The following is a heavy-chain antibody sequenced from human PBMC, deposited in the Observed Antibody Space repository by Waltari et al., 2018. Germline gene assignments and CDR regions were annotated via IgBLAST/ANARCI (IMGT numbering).Heavy chain of an antibody. J-gene: IGHJ5*02. CDR2: INPNSGGT. CDR3: ARSYCSGGSCYEGSTNWFDP. CDR1: GYNFTGYQ. Sequence: QVQLVQSGAEVKKPGASVKVSCKASGYNFTGYQIHWVRQAPGQGLEWMGRINPNSGGTNYAQKFKGRVTMTRDTSISTAYMDLSRLRSDDTAVYYCARSYCSGGSCYEGSTNWFDPWGQGTLVTVSS. D-gene: IGHD2-15*01. V-gene: IGHV1-2*06.